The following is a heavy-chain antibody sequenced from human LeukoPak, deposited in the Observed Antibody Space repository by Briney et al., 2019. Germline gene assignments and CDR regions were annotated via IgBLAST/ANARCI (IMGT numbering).Heavy chain of an antibody. CDR1: GFTFSDYA. CDR3: TRDSSGYLLYYFDY. V-gene: IGHV3-49*04. D-gene: IGHD3-22*01. Sequence: GGSLRLSCTASGFTFSDYAMSWVRQAPGKGLEWVGFIRSKAYGGTTEYAASVKGRFTISRDDSKSIAYLQMNSLKTEDTAVYYCTRDSSGYLLYYFDYWGQGTLVTVSS. J-gene: IGHJ4*02. CDR2: IRSKAYGGTT.